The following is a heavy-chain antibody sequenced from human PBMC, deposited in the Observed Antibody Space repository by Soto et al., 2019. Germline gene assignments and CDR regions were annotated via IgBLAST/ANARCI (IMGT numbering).Heavy chain of an antibody. Sequence: QVQLVQSGAEVKKPGASVKVSCKASGYTFTSYAMHWVRQAPGQRLEWMGWINAGNGNTKYSQKFQGRVNITRDTSASTAYMELSSLRSEDTAVYYCARGYCTNGVCYFGADYYYYMDVWGKGTTVTVSS. D-gene: IGHD2-8*01. CDR2: INAGNGNT. J-gene: IGHJ6*03. CDR1: GYTFTSYA. CDR3: ARGYCTNGVCYFGADYYYYMDV. V-gene: IGHV1-3*01.